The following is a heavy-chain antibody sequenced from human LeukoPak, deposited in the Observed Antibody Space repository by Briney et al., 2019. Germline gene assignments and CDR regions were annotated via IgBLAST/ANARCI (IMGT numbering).Heavy chain of an antibody. CDR2: ISGSGGST. CDR3: AKGRGYCSSTSCWGDFDY. CDR1: GFTVSSNY. D-gene: IGHD2-2*01. V-gene: IGHV3-23*01. Sequence: PGGSLRLSCAASGFTVSSNYMSWVRQAPGKGLEWVSAISGSGGSTYYADSVKGRFTISRDNSKNTLYLQMNSLRAEDTAVYYCAKGRGYCSSTSCWGDFDYWGQGTLVTVSS. J-gene: IGHJ4*02.